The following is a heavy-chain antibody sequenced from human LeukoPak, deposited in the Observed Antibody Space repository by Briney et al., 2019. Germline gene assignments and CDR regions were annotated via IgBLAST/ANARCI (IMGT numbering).Heavy chain of an antibody. Sequence: SETQSLTCTVSGGSISSYYWSWIRQPPGKGLEWIGYIYYSGSTNYNPSLKSRVTISVDTSKNQFSLKLSSVTAADTAVYYCARVYPYCGGDCYSVGFDPWGQGTLVTVSS. CDR3: ARVYPYCGGDCYSVGFDP. CDR1: GGSISSYY. D-gene: IGHD2-21*02. V-gene: IGHV4-59*01. CDR2: IYYSGST. J-gene: IGHJ5*02.